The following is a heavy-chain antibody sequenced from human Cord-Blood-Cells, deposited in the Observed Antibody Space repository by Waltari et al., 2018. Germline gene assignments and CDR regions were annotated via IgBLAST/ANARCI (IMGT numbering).Heavy chain of an antibody. D-gene: IGHD3-22*01. V-gene: IGHV3-33*01. CDR2: IWYDGSNK. CDR1: GFTFSSYG. Sequence: QVQLVESGGGVVQPGRSLSLSCAASGFTFSSYGMHWVRQAPGKGLEWVAVIWYDGSNKYYADSVKGRFTISRDNSKNTLYLQMNSLRAEDTAVYYCARDRGSGYYNWFDPWGQGTLVTVSS. J-gene: IGHJ5*02. CDR3: ARDRGSGYYNWFDP.